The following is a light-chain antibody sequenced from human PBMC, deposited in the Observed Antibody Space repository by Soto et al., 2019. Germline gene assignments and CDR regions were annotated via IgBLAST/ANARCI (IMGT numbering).Light chain of an antibody. CDR2: GAS. CDR1: QSISSK. V-gene: IGKV3-15*01. CDR3: QQYYHWWT. Sequence: EIVMTQSPATLSVSPGERATLSCRASQSISSKLAWFQEKPGQASRLLFYGASTRATGVPARFSGSGSGTEFTLTISSLQSEDFAVYFCQQYYHWWTFGQGTKVEI. J-gene: IGKJ1*01.